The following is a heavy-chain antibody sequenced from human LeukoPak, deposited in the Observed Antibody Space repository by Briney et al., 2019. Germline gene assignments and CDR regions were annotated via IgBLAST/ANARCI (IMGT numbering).Heavy chain of an antibody. CDR3: ARSKPGGYSPLSDYYYGMDV. Sequence: SVKVSCKASGGTFSSYAISWVRQAPGQGLEWMGRIIPILGIANYAQKFQGRVTITADKSTSTAYMELSSPRSEDTAVYYCARSKPGGYSPLSDYYYGMDVWGQGTTVTVSS. CDR1: GGTFSSYA. D-gene: IGHD3-22*01. V-gene: IGHV1-69*04. J-gene: IGHJ6*02. CDR2: IIPILGIA.